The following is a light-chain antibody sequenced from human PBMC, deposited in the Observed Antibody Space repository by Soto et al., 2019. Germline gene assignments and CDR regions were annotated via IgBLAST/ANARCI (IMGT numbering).Light chain of an antibody. CDR3: ASWDDSLNGYVV. CDR2: SNN. Sequence: QSVLTQPPSASGTPGQRVTISCSGSSSNIGSNTVNWYQQFPGTAPKLLIESNNQRPSGVPDRFSGSRSGTSASLAISGLQSKDEADYFCASWDDSLNGYVVFGGGTQLTVL. J-gene: IGLJ2*01. CDR1: SSNIGSNT. V-gene: IGLV1-44*01.